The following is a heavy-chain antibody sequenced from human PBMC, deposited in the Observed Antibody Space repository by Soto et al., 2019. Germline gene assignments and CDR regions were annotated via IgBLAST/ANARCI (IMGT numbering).Heavy chain of an antibody. CDR3: AKDLGYGDYPLDY. CDR1: GFTFSSYG. Sequence: QVQLVESGGGVVQPGRSLRLSCAASGFTFSSYGMHWVRQAPGKGLEWVAVISYDGSNKYYADSVKGRFTISRDNSKNTLYLQMNSLRAEDTAVYYCAKDLGYGDYPLDYWGQRTLVTVSS. J-gene: IGHJ4*02. CDR2: ISYDGSNK. D-gene: IGHD4-17*01. V-gene: IGHV3-30*18.